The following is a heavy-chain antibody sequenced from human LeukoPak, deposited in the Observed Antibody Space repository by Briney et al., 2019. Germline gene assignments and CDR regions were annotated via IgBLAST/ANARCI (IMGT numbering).Heavy chain of an antibody. CDR3: ASMVATPAAFDI. V-gene: IGHV4-4*07. J-gene: IGHJ3*02. D-gene: IGHD5-12*01. CDR2: IYTSGST. Sequence: SETLSLTCTVSGVSISSYYWSWIRQPAGKGLEWIGRIYTSGSTNYNPSLKSRVTMSVDTSKNKFSLKLSSVTAADTAVYYCASMVATPAAFDIWGQGTMVTVSS. CDR1: GVSISSYY.